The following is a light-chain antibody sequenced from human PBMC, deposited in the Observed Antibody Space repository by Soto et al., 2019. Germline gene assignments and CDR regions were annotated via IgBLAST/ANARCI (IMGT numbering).Light chain of an antibody. CDR2: GAS. V-gene: IGKV3-15*01. CDR3: QQYNNWSSIT. J-gene: IGKJ5*01. CDR1: QSVSSN. Sequence: EIVMTQSPATLSVSRGERATLSCRASQSVSSNLGWYQQRPGQAPRLLIYGASTRATGIPARFSGSGSGTEFTLTISSLQSEDYAVYYCQQYNNWSSITFGQGTRLEIK.